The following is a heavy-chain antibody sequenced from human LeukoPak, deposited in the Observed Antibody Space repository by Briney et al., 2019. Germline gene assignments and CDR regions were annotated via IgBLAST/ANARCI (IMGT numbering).Heavy chain of an antibody. J-gene: IGHJ4*02. D-gene: IGHD3-3*01. CDR1: GFTFSSYA. Sequence: PGGSLRLSCAASGFTFSSYAMHWVRQAPGKGLEWVAVISYDGSNKYYADSVKGRFTISRDNSKNTLYLQMNSLRAEDTAVYYCAALITIFGVGNGNDWGQGTLVTVSS. CDR3: AALITIFGVGNGND. CDR2: ISYDGSNK. V-gene: IGHV3-30-3*01.